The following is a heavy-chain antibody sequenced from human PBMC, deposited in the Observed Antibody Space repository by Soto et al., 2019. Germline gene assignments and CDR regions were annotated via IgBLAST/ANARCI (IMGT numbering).Heavy chain of an antibody. D-gene: IGHD6-13*01. V-gene: IGHV4-34*01. Sequence: SETLSLTCAVYGGSFSGYYWSWIRQPPGKGLEWIGEINHSGSTNYNPSLKSRVTISVDTSKNQFSLKLSSVTAADTAVYYCARDSSSWYSEYFQHWGQGTLVTVSS. CDR2: INHSGST. J-gene: IGHJ1*01. CDR3: ARDSSSWYSEYFQH. CDR1: GGSFSGYY.